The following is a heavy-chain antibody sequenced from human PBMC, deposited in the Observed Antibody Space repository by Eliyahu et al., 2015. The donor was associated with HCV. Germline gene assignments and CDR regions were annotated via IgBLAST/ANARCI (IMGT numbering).Heavy chain of an antibody. Sequence: QVQLQQSGPGLVKPSQTLSLTCAISGDSVXXHSXAWTCIRQSPSXGLEWLGRTYYRSKWYNDYAVSVKSRITINPDTSKNQFSLQLNSVTPEDTAVYYCARDVRSGSRLGPPPYYYYGMDVWGQGTTVTVSS. V-gene: IGHV6-1*01. CDR3: ARDVRSGSRLGPPPYYYYGMDV. CDR2: TYYRSKWYN. CDR1: GDSVXXHSXA. D-gene: IGHD1-26*01. J-gene: IGHJ6*02.